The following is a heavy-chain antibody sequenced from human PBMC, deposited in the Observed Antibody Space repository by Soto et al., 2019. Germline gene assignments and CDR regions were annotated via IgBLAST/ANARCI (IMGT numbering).Heavy chain of an antibody. V-gene: IGHV3-33*01. CDR3: ASMRDFRSGSYVYYYCGVDV. D-gene: IGHD1-26*01. J-gene: IGHJ6*02. CDR2: ILYDGSNK. CDR1: GFSFSHYD. Sequence: QVQLVESGGGVVQPGRSLRLSCAASGFSFSHYDMHLVRPAPGTGLGWVTVILYDGSNKYYADYVKGRFTSCGDNSTNELYRQMNSLRAEDTAVYYCASMRDFRSGSYVYYYCGVDVWGQGTTVTVSS.